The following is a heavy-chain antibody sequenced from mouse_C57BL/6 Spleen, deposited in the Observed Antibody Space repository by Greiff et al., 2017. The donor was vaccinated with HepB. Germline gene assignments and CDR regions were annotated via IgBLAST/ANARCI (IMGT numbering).Heavy chain of an antibody. CDR1: GYAFSSSW. CDR2: IYPGDGDT. V-gene: IGHV1-82*01. J-gene: IGHJ2*01. D-gene: IGHD1-1*01. Sequence: QVQLQQSGPELVKPGASVKISCKASGYAFSSSWMNWVKQRPGKGLEWIGRIYPGDGDTNYNGKFKGKATLTADKSSSTAYMQLSSLTSEDSAVYFCARGITTVVEGYFDYWGQGTTLTVSS. CDR3: ARGITTVVEGYFDY.